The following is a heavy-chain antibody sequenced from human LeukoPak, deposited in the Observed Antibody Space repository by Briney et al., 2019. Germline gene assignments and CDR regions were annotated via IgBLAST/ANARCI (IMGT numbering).Heavy chain of an antibody. Sequence: GGSLRLSCAASGFTFSSYGMSWVRQAPGKGLEWVSAISGSGGSTYYADSVKGRFTISRDNSKNTLYLQMNSLRAEDTAVYYCAKWSITMIVVVTGANAWGQGTLVTVSS. CDR3: AKWSITMIVVVTGANA. D-gene: IGHD3-22*01. CDR1: GFTFSSYG. CDR2: ISGSGGST. V-gene: IGHV3-23*01. J-gene: IGHJ5*02.